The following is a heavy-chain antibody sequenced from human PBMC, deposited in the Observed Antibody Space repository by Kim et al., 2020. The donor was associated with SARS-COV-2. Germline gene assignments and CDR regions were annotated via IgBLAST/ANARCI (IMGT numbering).Heavy chain of an antibody. D-gene: IGHD3-10*01. V-gene: IGHV3-30*01. Sequence: GRFTISRDKSKHTLSLQMNSLRAEDTAVYYCARGNYGSGSYSPYYYGMDVWGQGTTVTVSS. CDR3: ARGNYGSGSYSPYYYGMDV. J-gene: IGHJ6*02.